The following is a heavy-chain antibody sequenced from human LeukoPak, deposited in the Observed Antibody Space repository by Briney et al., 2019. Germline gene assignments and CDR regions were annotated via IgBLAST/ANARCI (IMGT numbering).Heavy chain of an antibody. V-gene: IGHV4-59*12. Sequence: SETLSLTCTVSGGSISSYYWNWIRQTPGKGLEWIGYIYYSGSTNYNPSLKSRVTISVDTSKNQFSLKLSSVTAADTAVYYCARDYDTAFDIWGQGTMVTVSS. CDR3: ARDYDTAFDI. CDR1: GGSISSYY. J-gene: IGHJ3*02. CDR2: IYYSGST. D-gene: IGHD3-22*01.